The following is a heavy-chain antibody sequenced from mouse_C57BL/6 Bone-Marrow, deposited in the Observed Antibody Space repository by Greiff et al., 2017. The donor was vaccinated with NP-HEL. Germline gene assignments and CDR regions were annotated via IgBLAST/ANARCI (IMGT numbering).Heavy chain of an antibody. Sequence: QVQLQQSGAELVRPGASVKLSCKASGYTFTDYYINWVKQRPGQGLEWIARIYPGSGNTYYNEKFKGKATLTAEKSSSTAYMQLSSLTSEDSAVYFCARESVYYHYFDYWGQGTTLTVSS. V-gene: IGHV1-76*01. D-gene: IGHD2-1*01. CDR2: IYPGSGNT. CDR3: ARESVYYHYFDY. J-gene: IGHJ2*01. CDR1: GYTFTDYY.